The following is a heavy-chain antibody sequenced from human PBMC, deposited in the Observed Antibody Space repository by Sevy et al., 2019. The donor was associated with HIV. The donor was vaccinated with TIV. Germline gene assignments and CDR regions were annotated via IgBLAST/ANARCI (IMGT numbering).Heavy chain of an antibody. V-gene: IGHV3-11*04. CDR2: ISSSSSTI. D-gene: IGHD6-6*01. J-gene: IGHJ4*02. CDR3: ARDSEYSSSSFNFDY. Sequence: GGSLRLSCAASGFTFSDYYMSWIRQAPGKGLEWVSYISSSSSTIYYADSVKGRFTISRDNAKNSLYLQMNSLRDEDTAVYYCARDSEYSSSSFNFDYWGQGTLVTVSS. CDR1: GFTFSDYY.